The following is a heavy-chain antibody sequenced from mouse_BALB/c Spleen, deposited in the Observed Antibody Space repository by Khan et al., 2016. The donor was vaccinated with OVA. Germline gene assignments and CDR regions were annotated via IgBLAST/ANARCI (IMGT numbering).Heavy chain of an antibody. CDR2: IDPANGAI. CDR3: ATRYGNPFAY. J-gene: IGHJ3*01. V-gene: IGHV14-3*02. CDR1: GFNIEDTY. Sequence: EVELVESGAELVKPGASVKLSCTASGFNIEDTYMHWVKQRPEQGPEWIGRIDPANGAIKFDPKFQGQATLTADTSSNTAYLQVSSLTSEDTAVYYCATRYGNPFAYWGQGTRVSVSA. D-gene: IGHD2-1*01.